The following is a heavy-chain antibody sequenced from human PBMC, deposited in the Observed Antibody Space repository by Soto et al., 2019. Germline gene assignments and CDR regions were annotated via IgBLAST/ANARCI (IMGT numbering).Heavy chain of an antibody. D-gene: IGHD2-15*01. V-gene: IGHV3-64D*08. CDR1: GFTFSSDT. Sequence: GGSLRLSCLASGFTFSSDTMHWVRQAPGKGLDYVSSISTNGDTTFYADSVKGRFIISRDNSRNTLYLQMSGLRAEDTAIYHCVKDLSGTYSFDYWGQGTPVTVSS. J-gene: IGHJ4*02. CDR3: VKDLSGTYSFDY. CDR2: ISTNGDTT.